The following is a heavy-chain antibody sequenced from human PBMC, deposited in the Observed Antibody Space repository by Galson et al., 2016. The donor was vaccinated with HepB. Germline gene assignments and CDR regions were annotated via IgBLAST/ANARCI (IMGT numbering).Heavy chain of an antibody. CDR2: ISTNNGDT. CDR3: ARDFHSYDSGSYNDVFDF. V-gene: IGHV1-18*01. D-gene: IGHD3-22*01. CDR1: GYTFTSYG. J-gene: IGHJ4*02. Sequence: SVKVSCKASGYTFTSYGISWVRQAPGHGLEWMGWISTNNGDTNYAQKFQGRLTMTTDTSTSAVYMELRSPRSDDTAVYYCARDFHSYDSGSYNDVFDFWGQGTQVIVSS.